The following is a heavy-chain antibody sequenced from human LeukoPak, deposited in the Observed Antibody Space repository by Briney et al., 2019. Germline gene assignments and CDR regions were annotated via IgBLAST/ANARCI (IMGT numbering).Heavy chain of an antibody. Sequence: PSETLSLTCAVSGGSISSSSYYWGWIRQPPGKGLEWIGSIYYSGSTYYNPSLKSRVTISVDTSKNQFSLKLSSVTAADTAVYYCAREATVAGLVALDYWGQGTLVTVSS. CDR3: AREATVAGLVALDY. CDR1: GGSISSSSYY. J-gene: IGHJ4*02. CDR2: IYYSGST. D-gene: IGHD6-19*01. V-gene: IGHV4-39*07.